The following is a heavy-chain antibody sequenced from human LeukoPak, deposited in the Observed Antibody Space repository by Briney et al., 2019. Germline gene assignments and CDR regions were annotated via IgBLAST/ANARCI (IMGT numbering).Heavy chain of an antibody. V-gene: IGHV4-59*01. D-gene: IGHD4-23*01. J-gene: IGHJ4*02. CDR2: IYYSGST. Sequence: PSETLSLTCTVSGGSISSYYWSWIRQPPGKGLEWIGYIYYSGSTNYNPSLKSRVTISVDTSKNQFSLKLSSVTAADTAVYYCAREATVATGDYFDYWGQGTLVTVSS. CDR3: AREATVATGDYFDY. CDR1: GGSISSYY.